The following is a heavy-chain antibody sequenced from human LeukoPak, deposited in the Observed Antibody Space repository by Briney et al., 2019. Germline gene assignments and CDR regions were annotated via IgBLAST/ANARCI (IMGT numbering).Heavy chain of an antibody. J-gene: IGHJ4*02. Sequence: SETLSLICTVSGGSISSYYWSWIRQPPGKGLEWIGYIYYSGSTNYNPSLKSRVTISVDTSKNQFSLKLSSVTAADTAVYYCARGVRFDYWGQGTLVTVSS. CDR3: ARGVRFDY. CDR2: IYYSGST. V-gene: IGHV4-59*12. CDR1: GGSISSYY.